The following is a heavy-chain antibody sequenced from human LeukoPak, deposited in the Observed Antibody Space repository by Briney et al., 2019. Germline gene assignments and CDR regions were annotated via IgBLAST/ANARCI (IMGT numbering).Heavy chain of an antibody. D-gene: IGHD3-10*01. CDR1: GGSISSSNW. CDR3: AREGINDMVGSAFDI. J-gene: IGHJ3*02. CDR2: IYHSGST. Sequence: PSGTLSLTCAVSGGSISSSNWWSWVRQPPGKGLEWIGEIYHSGSTNYNPSLKSRVTISVDKSKNQFSLKLSSVTAADTAVYYCAREGINDMVGSAFDIWGQGTMVTVSS. V-gene: IGHV4-4*02.